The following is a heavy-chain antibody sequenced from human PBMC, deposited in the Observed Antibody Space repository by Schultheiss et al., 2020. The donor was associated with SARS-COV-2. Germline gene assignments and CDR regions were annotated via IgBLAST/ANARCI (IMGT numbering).Heavy chain of an antibody. D-gene: IGHD1-26*01. CDR3: AKDRGSSIFDY. CDR1: GFTFSSYG. V-gene: IGHV3-30*18. Sequence: GGSLRLSCAASGFTFSSYGMHWVRQAPGKGLEWVAVISYDGSNKYYADSVKGRFTISRDNSKNTLYLQMNSLRAEDTAVYYCAKDRGSSIFDYWGQGTLVTGSS. J-gene: IGHJ4*02. CDR2: ISYDGSNK.